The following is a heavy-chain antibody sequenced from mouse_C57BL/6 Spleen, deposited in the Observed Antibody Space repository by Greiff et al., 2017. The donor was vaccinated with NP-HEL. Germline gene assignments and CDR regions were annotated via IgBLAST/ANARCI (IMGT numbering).Heavy chain of an antibody. V-gene: IGHV10-3*01. CDR3: MREVIATRAKDY. CDR2: IRSKSSNYAT. CDR1: GFTFNTYA. J-gene: IGHJ4*01. Sequence: EVMLVESGGGLVQPKGSLKLSCAASGFTFNTYAMHWVRQAPGKGLEWVARIRSKSSNYATYYADSVQDRLTISKNDSQSVLYLKMNNLKTEDTALYYCMREVIATRAKDYWGKGTSVTVSS. D-gene: IGHD1-1*01.